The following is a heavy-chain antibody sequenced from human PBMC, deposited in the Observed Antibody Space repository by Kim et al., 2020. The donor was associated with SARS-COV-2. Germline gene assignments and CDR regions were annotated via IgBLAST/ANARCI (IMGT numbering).Heavy chain of an antibody. V-gene: IGHV3-7*01. J-gene: IGHJ4*02. CDR1: GFTFRLYS. D-gene: IGHD1-1*01. Sequence: GGSLRLSCATSGFTFRLYSMTWVRQAPGRGLECVASIKQDGSDKSYVESVKGRFTISRDNSKNSLSLGMTSLRAEDTAFYYCARDIQPGGCVGAGNCFDSWGQGILVTVSS. CDR2: IKQDGSDK. CDR3: ARDIQPGGCVGAGNCFDS.